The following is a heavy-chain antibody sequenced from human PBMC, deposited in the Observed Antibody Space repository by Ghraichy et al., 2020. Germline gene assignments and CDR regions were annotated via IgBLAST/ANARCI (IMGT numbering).Heavy chain of an antibody. CDR1: GGTFSSYA. V-gene: IGHV1-69*13. J-gene: IGHJ5*02. Sequence: SVKVSCKASGGTFSSYAISWVRQAPGQGLEWMGGIIPIFGTANYAQKFQGRVTITADESTSTAYMELSSLRSEDTAVYYCARGPRTLRLLNWFDPWGQGTLVTVSS. CDR3: ARGPRTLRLLNWFDP. CDR2: IIPIFGTA. D-gene: IGHD3-3*01.